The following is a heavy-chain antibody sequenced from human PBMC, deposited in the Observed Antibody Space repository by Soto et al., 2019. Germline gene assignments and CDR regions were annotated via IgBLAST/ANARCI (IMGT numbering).Heavy chain of an antibody. CDR3: AIGGTPSSPWYVGYH. Sequence: ASVKVSCKASGYTFTNYDINWVRQATGQGLEWMGWMNPNSGNTGSAQKFQGRVTMTGDTSTTTAYMELSNPRSEDTAVYYCAIGGTPSSPWYVGYHCAQGTPVPVSS. V-gene: IGHV1-8*01. CDR2: MNPNSGNT. D-gene: IGHD6-13*01. J-gene: IGHJ5*02. CDR1: GYTFTNYD.